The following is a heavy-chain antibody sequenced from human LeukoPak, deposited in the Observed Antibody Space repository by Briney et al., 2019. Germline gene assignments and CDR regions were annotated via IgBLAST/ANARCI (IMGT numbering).Heavy chain of an antibody. CDR3: ARDQNY. CDR2: ISGSGSST. CDR1: GFTFGTYA. J-gene: IGHJ4*02. V-gene: IGHV3-23*01. Sequence: PGGSLRLSCAASGFTFGTYAMSWVRQVPGEGLEWVSAISGSGSSTYYADSVKGRFTISRDNSKNTLFLQMNSLRAEDTAVYYCARDQNYWGQGTLVTVSS.